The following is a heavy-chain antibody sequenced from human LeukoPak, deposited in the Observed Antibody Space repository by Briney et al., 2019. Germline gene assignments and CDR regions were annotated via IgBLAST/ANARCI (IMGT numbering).Heavy chain of an antibody. D-gene: IGHD3-16*01. CDR1: GFTFSSNW. CDR2: ISYDGNNK. CDR3: ANGFGGGVAR. J-gene: IGHJ4*02. V-gene: IGHV3-30*18. Sequence: GSLRLSCAASGFTFSSNWMHWVRQAPGKGLEWVAGISYDGNNKYYADSVKGRFTISRDNSKNTLYLQLNSLRAEDTAVYFCANGFGGGVARWGQGTLVTVSS.